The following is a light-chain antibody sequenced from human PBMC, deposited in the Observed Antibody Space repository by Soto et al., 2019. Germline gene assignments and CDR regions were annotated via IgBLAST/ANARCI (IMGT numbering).Light chain of an antibody. CDR2: DVS. CDR3: SSYTSASTPLI. J-gene: IGLJ2*01. V-gene: IGLV2-14*01. CDR1: GSDVGGYNY. Sequence: QSALTQPASVSGSPGQSITISCTGTGSDVGGYNYVSWYQQHPGKAPKVMIYDVSNRPSGVSNRLSGSKSGNTASLTISGLQAEDEADYYCSSYTSASTPLIFGGWTKLTVL.